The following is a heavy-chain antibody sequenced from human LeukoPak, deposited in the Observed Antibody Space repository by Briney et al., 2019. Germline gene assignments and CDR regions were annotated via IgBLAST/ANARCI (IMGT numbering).Heavy chain of an antibody. CDR3: ARTPGGVAPFDY. J-gene: IGHJ4*02. V-gene: IGHV4-61*02. CDR2: IYTSGST. D-gene: IGHD3-16*01. CDR1: GGSISSGSYY. Sequence: SETLSLTCTVSGGSISSGSYYWSWIRQPAGKGLEWIGRIYTSGSTNYNPSLKSRVTLSVDTSKNQFSLKLSSVTAADTAVYYCARTPGGVAPFDYWGQGTLVTVSS.